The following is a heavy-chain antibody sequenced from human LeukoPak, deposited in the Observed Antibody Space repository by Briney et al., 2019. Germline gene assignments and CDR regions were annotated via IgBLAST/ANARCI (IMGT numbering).Heavy chain of an antibody. CDR3: ARDRPSLRYFDY. J-gene: IGHJ4*02. D-gene: IGHD3-9*01. CDR2: IGTSSTSI. V-gene: IGHV3-21*01. CDR1: GFTFSTYP. Sequence: GGSLRLSCAASGFTFSTYPMNWVRQAPGKGLEWVSSIGTSSTSIYYADSLKGRFTISRDNAKNTLYLQMNSLRAEDTAVYYCARDRPSLRYFDYRGQGTLVTVSS.